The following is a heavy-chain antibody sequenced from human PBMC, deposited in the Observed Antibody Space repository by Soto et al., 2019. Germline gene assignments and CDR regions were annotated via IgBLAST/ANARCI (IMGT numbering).Heavy chain of an antibody. V-gene: IGHV5-51*01. CDR2: IYLSDSDT. D-gene: IGHD6-19*01. CDR1: VHSFTSYW. Sequence: PGESLKISCKGSVHSFTSYWIAWVRQMPGKGLEWMGIIYLSDSDTRYSPSFQGRVTISADKSISTAYLQWSSLKASDTAMYYCARYSSGWPYYFDYWGQGTLVTVSS. J-gene: IGHJ4*02. CDR3: ARYSSGWPYYFDY.